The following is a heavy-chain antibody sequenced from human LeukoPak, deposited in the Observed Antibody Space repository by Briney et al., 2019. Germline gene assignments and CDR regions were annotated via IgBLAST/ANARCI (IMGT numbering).Heavy chain of an antibody. Sequence: GGSLRLSCAAAGFTFRGSAMHWVRQASGKGLEWVGRIGTKANNYATAYAASVKGRFTISRDDSMNTAYLQMNSLKTEDTAVYYCARRSQISSRNCSGGNCYSYSYSYYYYYMDVWGKGTTVTVSS. V-gene: IGHV3-73*01. D-gene: IGHD2-15*01. J-gene: IGHJ6*03. CDR3: ARRSQISSRNCSGGNCYSYSYSYYYYYMDV. CDR1: GFTFRGSA. CDR2: IGTKANNYAT.